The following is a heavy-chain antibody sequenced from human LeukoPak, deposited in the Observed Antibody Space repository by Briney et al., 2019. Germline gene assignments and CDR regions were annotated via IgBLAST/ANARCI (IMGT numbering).Heavy chain of an antibody. D-gene: IGHD5-18*01. Sequence: GGSLRLCCAASGFTFSNDAMHWVRQPPGKGLEWVAIISFDGSNKNYADSVKGRFTVSRDNSKNTLYLKMSSLTSEDTAVYYCARDPKGGYSYGWGAFDIWGHGTVVTVSS. J-gene: IGHJ3*02. CDR3: ARDPKGGYSYGWGAFDI. CDR2: ISFDGSNK. V-gene: IGHV3-30-3*01. CDR1: GFTFSNDA.